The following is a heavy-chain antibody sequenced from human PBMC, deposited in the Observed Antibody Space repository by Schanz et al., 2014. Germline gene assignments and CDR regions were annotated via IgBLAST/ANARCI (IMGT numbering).Heavy chain of an antibody. CDR2: ISSGGGST. CDR3: AKKVPAYNPFNS. CDR1: GFSFTTYA. V-gene: IGHV3-23*04. D-gene: IGHD1-1*01. J-gene: IGHJ4*02. Sequence: VQLVDSGGGLVKPGGSLRLSCASSGFSFTTYAMSWVRQAPGKGLEWVSSISSGGGSTYYADSVKGRFTISRDNSKNTLYLQMDSLRAEDTAVYFCAKKVPAYNPFNSWGQGTLVTVSS.